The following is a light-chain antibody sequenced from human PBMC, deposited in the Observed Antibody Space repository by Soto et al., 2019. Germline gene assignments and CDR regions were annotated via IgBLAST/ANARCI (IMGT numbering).Light chain of an antibody. V-gene: IGLV4-60*03. CDR1: SGHSSYI. CDR3: ETWDSNTRS. Sequence: QPVLTQSSSASASLGSSVKLTCTLSSGHSSYIIAWHQQQPGKAPRYLMKLEGSGSYNKGSGVPDRFSGSSSGADRYLTISNLQSEDEADYYCETWDSNTRSFGGGTKLTVL. CDR2: LEGSGSY. J-gene: IGLJ3*02.